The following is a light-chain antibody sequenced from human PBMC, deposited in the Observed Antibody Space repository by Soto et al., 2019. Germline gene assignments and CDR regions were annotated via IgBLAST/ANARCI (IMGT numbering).Light chain of an antibody. CDR3: QQYSNWPPLYT. CDR2: DAS. Sequence: EIVMTQSPATLSVSPGERATLSCRASQSVSSYLAWYQQKPGLPPRLLIYDASTRATGIPDRFSGSGSGTDFTITIISLQSADFAVYYCQQYSNWPPLYTFGRGTKLEIK. CDR1: QSVSSY. V-gene: IGKV3-15*01. J-gene: IGKJ2*01.